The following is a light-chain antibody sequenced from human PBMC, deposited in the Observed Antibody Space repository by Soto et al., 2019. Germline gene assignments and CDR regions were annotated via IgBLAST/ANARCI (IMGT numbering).Light chain of an antibody. V-gene: IGKV3-11*01. CDR3: QQRGSWPRGVS. Sequence: EIVLTQSPATLSLSPGERATLSCRASQSVSTYLAWYQQKPGQAPRLLIYDASSRATGIPARFSGSGSRTDFTLTIRSLEPEDCAVYYCQQRGSWPRGVSFGGGTKVEIK. CDR2: DAS. CDR1: QSVSTY. J-gene: IGKJ4*01.